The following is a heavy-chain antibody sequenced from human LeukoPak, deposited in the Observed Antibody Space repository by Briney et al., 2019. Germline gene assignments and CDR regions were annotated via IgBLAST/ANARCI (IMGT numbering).Heavy chain of an antibody. CDR2: ISAYNGNT. V-gene: IGHV1-18*01. Sequence: GASVKVSCKASGYTFTSYGISWVRQAPGQGLEWMGWISAYNGNTNYAQKLQGRVTMTTDTSTSTAYMELRSLRSDDTAVYYCARRVYYGEYGENFDYWGQGTLVTVSS. CDR3: ARRVYYGEYGENFDY. D-gene: IGHD4-17*01. CDR1: GYTFTSYG. J-gene: IGHJ4*02.